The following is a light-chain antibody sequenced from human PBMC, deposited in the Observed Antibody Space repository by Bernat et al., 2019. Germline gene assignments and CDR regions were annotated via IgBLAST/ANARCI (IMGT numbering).Light chain of an antibody. J-gene: IGKJ2*01. CDR2: KAC. V-gene: IGKV1-5*03. Sequence: DIQMTQSPSTLSAFVGDRVTITCRATHSIGRRVSWYQQKAGKAPYLLIYKACSLESGVPSRFSGSGSGTEFPLTISSLQPDDSATYFCQHDNSYPYTFGQGTKLEIK. CDR1: HSIGRR. CDR3: QHDNSYPYT.